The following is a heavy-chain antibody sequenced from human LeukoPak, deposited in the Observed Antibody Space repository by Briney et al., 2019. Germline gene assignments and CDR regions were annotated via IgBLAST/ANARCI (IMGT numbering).Heavy chain of an antibody. J-gene: IGHJ4*02. CDR2: ILYDGSNK. CDR3: AKDRNERRGYSYGTGGY. Sequence: PGTSLRLSCAASGFTFSSYGMYWVRQAPGKGPEWVTVILYDGSNKYYADSVKGRFTISRDNSKNTLYLQMNSLGVEDTAVYYCAKDRNERRGYSYGTGGYWGQGTLVTVSS. CDR1: GFTFSSYG. V-gene: IGHV3-30*18. D-gene: IGHD5-18*01.